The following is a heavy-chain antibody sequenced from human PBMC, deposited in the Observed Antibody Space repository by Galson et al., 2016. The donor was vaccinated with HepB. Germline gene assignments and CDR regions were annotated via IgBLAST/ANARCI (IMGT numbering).Heavy chain of an antibody. J-gene: IGHJ4*02. V-gene: IGHV3-33*06. CDR2: IWTDGSNK. CDR3: AKSKGGVWSYYFDY. CDR1: AFTFSNYG. Sequence: SLRLSCAASAFTFSNYGMHRVRQAPGKGLEWVAGIWTDGSNKYYGDSVKGRFTISRDNSKNTLYLQMNSLRAEDTAVYYCAKSKGGVWSYYFDYWGQGTLVTVSS. D-gene: IGHD6-19*01.